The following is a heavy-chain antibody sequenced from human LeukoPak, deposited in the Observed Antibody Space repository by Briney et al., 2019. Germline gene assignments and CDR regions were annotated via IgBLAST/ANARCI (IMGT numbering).Heavy chain of an antibody. V-gene: IGHV3-21*04. Sequence: GGSLRLSCAASGFTFSSYSMNWVRQAPGKGLEWVSSISTSSSYIYYADSVKGRFTISRDNSKNSLYLQINSLRAEDSAFYYCAKAAIRYTTRWNNFDYWGQGTLVTVSS. D-gene: IGHD2-2*02. CDR1: GFTFSSYS. CDR3: AKAAIRYTTRWNNFDY. J-gene: IGHJ4*02. CDR2: ISTSSSYI.